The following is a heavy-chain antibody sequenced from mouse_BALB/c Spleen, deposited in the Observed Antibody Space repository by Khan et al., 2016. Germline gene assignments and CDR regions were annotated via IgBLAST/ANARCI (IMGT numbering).Heavy chain of an antibody. CDR1: GYTFTSYV. V-gene: IGHV1S136*01. CDR2: IDPYNDGT. CDR3: ERRGYTGTDFDD. D-gene: IGHD2-2*01. Sequence: VQLQQSGPELVKPGASVKMSCKSSGYTFTSYVMHWVKQKPGQGLEWIGYIDPYNDGTKSNEKFKGKATLTSDKSSSTAYMELSSLTSEDSAVSYCERRGYTGTDFDDWGQGTTLTVSS. J-gene: IGHJ2*01.